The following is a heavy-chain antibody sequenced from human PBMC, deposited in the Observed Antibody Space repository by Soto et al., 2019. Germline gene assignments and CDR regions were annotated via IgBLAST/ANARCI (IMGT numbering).Heavy chain of an antibody. CDR1: GFTFDDYA. CDR2: LSWNGVTI. Sequence: EVQLVESGGDLVQPGRSLRLSCAASGFTFDDYAVHWVRQVPGKGLQWVSGLSWNGVTIGYAASVKGRFTISRDNAKKSLYLHMNGLRPDDKAFYYCAASRAYDSSDYSGFPYGMDVWGLGTTVTVS. V-gene: IGHV3-9*01. D-gene: IGHD3-22*01. CDR3: AASRAYDSSDYSGFPYGMDV. J-gene: IGHJ6*02.